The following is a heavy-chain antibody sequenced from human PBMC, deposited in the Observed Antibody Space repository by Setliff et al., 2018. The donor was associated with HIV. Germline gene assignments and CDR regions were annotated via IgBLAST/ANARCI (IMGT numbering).Heavy chain of an antibody. V-gene: IGHV1-18*01. CDR1: GYSFNSFG. J-gene: IGHJ4*02. CDR3: ARGVVFYYDSSGRYVVKYFDY. D-gene: IGHD3-22*01. Sequence: WASVKVSCKASGYSFNSFGITWVRQAPGQGLEWMGWISPYNGNTNYAEVLQGRVTMTTDTSTRTAYMELTSLRSDDTAVYYCARGVVFYYDSSGRYVVKYFDYWGQGTLVTVSS. CDR2: ISPYNGNT.